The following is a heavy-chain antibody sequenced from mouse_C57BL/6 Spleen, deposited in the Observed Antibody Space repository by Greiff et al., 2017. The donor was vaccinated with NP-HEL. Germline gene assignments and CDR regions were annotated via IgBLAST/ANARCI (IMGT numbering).Heavy chain of an antibody. CDR1: GFSFTSYG. CDR3: ARRGITTGYFDY. J-gene: IGHJ2*01. D-gene: IGHD2-4*01. Sequence: VKLVESGPGLVQPSQCLSITCTVSGFSFTSYGVHWVRQSPGKGLEWLGLIWRGGSTDYNAAFISRLGISKDNSKSQVFCKMNSLQADDTAIDYCARRGITTGYFDYWGQGTTLTVSS. CDR2: IWRGGST. V-gene: IGHV2-2*01.